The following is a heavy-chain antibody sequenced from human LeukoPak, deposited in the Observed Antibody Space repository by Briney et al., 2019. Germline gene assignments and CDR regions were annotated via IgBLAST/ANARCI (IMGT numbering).Heavy chain of an antibody. V-gene: IGHV4-34*01. CDR2: INHSGST. J-gene: IGHJ4*02. CDR1: GGSFSGYY. Sequence: SETLSLTCAVYGGSFSGYYWSWIRQPPGKGLEWIGEINHSGSTNHNPSLKSRVTISVDTSKNQFSLKLSSVTAADTAVYYCARSSSGWYGYYFDYWGQGTLVTVSS. CDR3: ARSSSGWYGYYFDY. D-gene: IGHD6-19*01.